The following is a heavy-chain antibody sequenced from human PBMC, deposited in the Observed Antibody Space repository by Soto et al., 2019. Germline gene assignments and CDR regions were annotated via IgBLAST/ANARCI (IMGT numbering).Heavy chain of an antibody. D-gene: IGHD5-12*01. CDR1: CGSFSGYY. V-gene: IGHV4-34*01. CDR3: ARGGFRDGYNYLFDY. J-gene: IGHJ4*02. Sequence: PSETLSLTCAVYCGSFSGYYWSWIRQPPGKGLEWIGEINHSGSTNYNPSLKSRVTISVDTSKNQFSLKLSSVTAADTAVYYCARGGFRDGYNYLFDYWGQGTLVTVSS. CDR2: INHSGST.